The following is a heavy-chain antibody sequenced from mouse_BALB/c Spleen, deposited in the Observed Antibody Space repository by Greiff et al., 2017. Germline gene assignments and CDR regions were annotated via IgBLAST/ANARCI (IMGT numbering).Heavy chain of an antibody. CDR1: GFTFSSYA. Sequence: EVMLVESGGGLVKPGGSLKLSCAASGFTFSSYAMSWVRQTPEKRLEWVASISSGGSTYYPDSVKGRFTISRDNARNILYLQMSSLRSEDTAMYYCARDYGNFDYWGQGTTLTVSS. D-gene: IGHD2-1*01. CDR2: ISSGGST. V-gene: IGHV5-6-5*01. J-gene: IGHJ2*01. CDR3: ARDYGNFDY.